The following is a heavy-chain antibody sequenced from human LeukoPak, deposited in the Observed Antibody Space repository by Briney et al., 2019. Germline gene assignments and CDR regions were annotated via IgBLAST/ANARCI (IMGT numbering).Heavy chain of an antibody. V-gene: IGHV3-7*01. Sequence: GGSLRLSCAASGFTFSSYWMSWVRQAPGKGLEWVANIKQDGSEKYYVDSVKGRFTISRDNSKNTLYLQMNSLRAEDTAVYYCAKDVLVFGVVTMYYFDYWGQGTLVTVSS. CDR1: GFTFSSYW. CDR3: AKDVLVFGVVTMYYFDY. D-gene: IGHD3-3*01. CDR2: IKQDGSEK. J-gene: IGHJ4*02.